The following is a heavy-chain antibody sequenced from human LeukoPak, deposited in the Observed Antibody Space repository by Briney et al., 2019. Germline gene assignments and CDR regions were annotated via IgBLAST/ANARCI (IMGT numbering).Heavy chain of an antibody. D-gene: IGHD1-26*01. CDR3: AKGGSYAPLDY. Sequence: GGSLRLSCAASGFTFSSYGIHWVRQAPGKGLEWVAVISYDGSNKYYADSVKGRFTISRDNSKNTLYLQMNSLRAEDTAIYYCAKGGSYAPLDYWGQGNLVTVSS. J-gene: IGHJ4*02. V-gene: IGHV3-30*18. CDR2: ISYDGSNK. CDR1: GFTFSSYG.